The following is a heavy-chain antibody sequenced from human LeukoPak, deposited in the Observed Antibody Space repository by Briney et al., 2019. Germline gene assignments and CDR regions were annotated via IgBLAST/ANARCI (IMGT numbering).Heavy chain of an antibody. CDR2: INHSGST. CDR3: ARAGYDSSGYYWDY. Sequence: SETLSLTCAVYGGSFSGYYRSWIRQPPGRGLEWIGEINHSGSTNYNPSLKSRVTISVDTSKNQFSLKLSSVTAADTAVYYCARAGYDSSGYYWDYWGQGTLVTVSS. V-gene: IGHV4-34*01. J-gene: IGHJ4*02. D-gene: IGHD3-22*01. CDR1: GGSFSGYY.